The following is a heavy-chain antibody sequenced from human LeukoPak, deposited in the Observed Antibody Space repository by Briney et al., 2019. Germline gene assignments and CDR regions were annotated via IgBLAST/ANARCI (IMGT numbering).Heavy chain of an antibody. J-gene: IGHJ4*02. CDR3: ARDRVGYCSSTSCYTTED. D-gene: IGHD2-2*02. V-gene: IGHV3-53*01. Sequence: GGSLRLSCAASGFTVSSNYMSWVRQAPGKGLEWVSVIYSGGSTYYADSVKGRFTISRDNSKNTLYLQMNSLRAEDTAVYYCARDRVGYCSSTSCYTTEDWGQGTLVTVSS. CDR1: GFTVSSNY. CDR2: IYSGGST.